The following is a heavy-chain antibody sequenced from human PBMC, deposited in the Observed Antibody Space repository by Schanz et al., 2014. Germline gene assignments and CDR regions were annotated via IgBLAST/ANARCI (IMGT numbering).Heavy chain of an antibody. D-gene: IGHD5-12*01. CDR3: AREYSSYGTVYY. V-gene: IGHV3-23*04. J-gene: IGHJ4*02. CDR2: MSGSGSTA. Sequence: EGQLVESGGGLVQPGGSLRLSCVASGFTFFGSFAMSWVRQAPGKGLEWVSGMSGSGSTADYADSVKGRFTISRDNSKNTLYLQMNSLRVEDTALYYCAREYSSYGTVYYWGQGTLVTVSS. CDR1: GFTFFGSFA.